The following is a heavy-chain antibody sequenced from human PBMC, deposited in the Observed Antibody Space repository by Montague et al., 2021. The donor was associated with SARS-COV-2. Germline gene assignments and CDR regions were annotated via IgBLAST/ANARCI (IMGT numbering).Heavy chain of an antibody. D-gene: IGHD5-12*01. CDR2: ICTSGTT. J-gene: IGHJ4*02. Sequence: TLSLTCTVSGGSISSGSYYWSWIRQPAGKGLEWIGRICTSGTTDYSFSLKSRVTISVDTSKNQFSLKLTSVTAADTAVYYCARAHSGGWAHLDNWGQGSLVTVSS. CDR1: GGSISSGSYY. CDR3: ARAHSGGWAHLDN. V-gene: IGHV4-61*02.